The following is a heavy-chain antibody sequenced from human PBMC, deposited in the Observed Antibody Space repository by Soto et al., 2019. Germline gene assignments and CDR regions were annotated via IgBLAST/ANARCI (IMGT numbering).Heavy chain of an antibody. V-gene: IGHV3-23*01. CDR2: IIGSGAST. J-gene: IGHJ4*03. D-gene: IGHD2-21*02. Sequence: EVQLLESGGGLVQTGGSLRLSCAASGFTFSYFAMNWVRQAPGKGLEWVSAIIGSGASTYYAGSVKGRFTISIDNSTNRVYLQMNSLRAADTGVYYCAEDDGEGGDHSWGHGTPVTV. CDR3: AEDDGEGGDHS. CDR1: GFTFSYFA.